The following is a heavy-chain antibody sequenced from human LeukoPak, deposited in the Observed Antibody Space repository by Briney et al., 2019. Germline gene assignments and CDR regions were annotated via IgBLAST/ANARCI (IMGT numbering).Heavy chain of an antibody. Sequence: PGESLKISCKGSGYNFISNWIGWVRQMPGKGLEWMGTIYPGDSDTRYSPSFQGQVTISADKSISTTYLQWSSLKASDTAVYYCAREGDNWNYPDAFDIWGQGTMVTVSS. J-gene: IGHJ3*02. CDR2: IYPGDSDT. D-gene: IGHD1-7*01. CDR3: AREGDNWNYPDAFDI. CDR1: GYNFISNW. V-gene: IGHV5-51*01.